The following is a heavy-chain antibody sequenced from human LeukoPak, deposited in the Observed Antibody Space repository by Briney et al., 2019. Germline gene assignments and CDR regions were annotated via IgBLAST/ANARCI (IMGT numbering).Heavy chain of an antibody. Sequence: GGSLRLSCAASGFTFSNYNMYWVRQAPGRGLEWVSSISSSSYTNYADSVKGRFTISRDNAKNTLYLQMDSLRAGDTAVYYCASLLGCRSITRNQDRDYWGQGTLVTVSS. CDR1: GFTFSNYN. V-gene: IGHV3-21*01. J-gene: IGHJ4*02. CDR3: ASLLGCRSITRNQDRDY. CDR2: ISSSSYT. D-gene: IGHD1-14*01.